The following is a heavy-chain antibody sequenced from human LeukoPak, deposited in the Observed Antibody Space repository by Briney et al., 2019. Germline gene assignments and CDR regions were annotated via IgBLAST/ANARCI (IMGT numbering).Heavy chain of an antibody. V-gene: IGHV3-30-3*01. Sequence: PGGSLRLSCAASGFTFSTYAFHWVRQAPGKGLEWVAIIAYDGSHKYYADSVKGRFSISRDNSNNTVLLQMNSLRPADTAVYYCAREQRYCSRGSCSAHNWFDPWGQGTLVTVSS. J-gene: IGHJ5*02. CDR2: IAYDGSHK. D-gene: IGHD5-18*01. CDR1: GFTFSTYA. CDR3: AREQRYCSRGSCSAHNWFDP.